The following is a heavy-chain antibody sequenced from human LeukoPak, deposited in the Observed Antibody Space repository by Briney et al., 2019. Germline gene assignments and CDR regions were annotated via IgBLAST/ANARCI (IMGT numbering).Heavy chain of an antibody. Sequence: GASVKVSCKASGYTFTGYYMHWVRQAPGQGLEWMGWINPKSVGTIYAQQFQGRVTMTRDTSISTAYMEPSRLRSDDTAVYYCARGNRASSAYPGYGFDYWGQGTLVTVSS. D-gene: IGHD5-12*01. CDR1: GYTFTGYY. CDR3: ARGNRASSAYPGYGFDY. V-gene: IGHV1-2*02. CDR2: INPKSVGT. J-gene: IGHJ4*02.